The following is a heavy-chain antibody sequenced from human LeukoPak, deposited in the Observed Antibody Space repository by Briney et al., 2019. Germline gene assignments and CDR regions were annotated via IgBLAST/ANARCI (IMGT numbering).Heavy chain of an antibody. J-gene: IGHJ4*02. CDR1: GFTFSSYG. V-gene: IGHV3-30*02. CDR2: IRYDGSNK. CDR3: ARVTSGWSDFCKFDY. D-gene: IGHD6-19*01. Sequence: PGGSLRLSCAASGFTFSSYGMHWVRQAPGKGLEWVAFIRYDGSNKYYADSVKGRFTISRDNSKNTLYLQMNSLRAEDTAVYYCARVTSGWSDFCKFDYWGQGTLVTVSS.